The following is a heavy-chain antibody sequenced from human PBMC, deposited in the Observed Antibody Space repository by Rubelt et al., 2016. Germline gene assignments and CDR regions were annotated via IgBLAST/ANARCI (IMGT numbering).Heavy chain of an antibody. V-gene: IGHV4-39*01. J-gene: IGHJ4*02. Sequence: QLQLQESGPGLVKPSETLSLTCSVSGGSISSGTYYWGWIRQPPGKGLEWIGSIYYSGTTYYNPSLKSRVTISVDTSKKQFARRLSSVTAADTAVYYCATGTTVTTGLAYWGQGTLVTVSS. D-gene: IGHD4-17*01. CDR1: GGSISSGTYY. CDR2: IYYSGTT. CDR3: ATGTTVTTGLAY.